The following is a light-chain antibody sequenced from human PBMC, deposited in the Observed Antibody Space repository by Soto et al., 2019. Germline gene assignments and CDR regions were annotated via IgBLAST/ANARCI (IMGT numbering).Light chain of an antibody. J-gene: IGKJ1*01. CDR1: QFVSSF. V-gene: IGKV1-5*01. CDR2: DVS. Sequence: DIQMTESPSTLSASVGDRVTITCRASQFVSSFLGWYQQTPGNVPQILIFDVSILASGVPSRLSGSGSGTEFTLTISSLQAEDFATYSCQQYYISWSFGQGTKVDIK. CDR3: QQYYISWS.